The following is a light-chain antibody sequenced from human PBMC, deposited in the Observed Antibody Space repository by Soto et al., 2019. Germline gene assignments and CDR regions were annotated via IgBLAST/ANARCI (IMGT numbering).Light chain of an antibody. CDR1: QSVLYSSNNKNF. CDR2: WAS. J-gene: IGKJ4*01. Sequence: DIAMTQSPDFLAVSLGERATINCKSSQSVLYSSNNKNFLAWYQQKPGQPPKLLIYWASTRESGVPDRFSGSGSGTDFTLTISSLQAEDVAVYYCQQYYRTPLTFGGGTKVEIK. V-gene: IGKV4-1*01. CDR3: QQYYRTPLT.